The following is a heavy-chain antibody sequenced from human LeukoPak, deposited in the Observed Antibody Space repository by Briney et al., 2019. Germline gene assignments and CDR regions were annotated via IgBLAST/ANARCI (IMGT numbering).Heavy chain of an antibody. CDR1: GFTFDDYG. V-gene: IGHV3-20*04. J-gene: IGHJ4*02. D-gene: IGHD4-17*01. CDR3: ARDLGYGDYEGFDY. Sequence: GGSLRLSCAASGFTFDDYGMSWVRQAPGKGLEWVSGINWNGGSTGYADSVKGRFTISRDNAKNSLYLQMNSLRAEDTALYYCARDLGYGDYEGFDYWGQGTLVTVSS. CDR2: INWNGGST.